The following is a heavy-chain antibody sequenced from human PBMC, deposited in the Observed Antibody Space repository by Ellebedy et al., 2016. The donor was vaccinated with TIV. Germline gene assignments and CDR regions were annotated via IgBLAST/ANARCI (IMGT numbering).Heavy chain of an antibody. CDR1: GASISNSGYY. CDR3: ARRTDSGSYYDYFNN. J-gene: IGHJ4*02. D-gene: IGHD1-26*01. V-gene: IGHV4-39*01. CDR2: IYNSGAT. Sequence: SETLSLTCTVSGASISNSGYYWAWIRQPPGKKLEWIGSIYNSGATYYNPSLESRVTISVDTSQNQFSLELTYVTAADTGLYYCARRTDSGSYYDYFNNWGQGTLVTVSS.